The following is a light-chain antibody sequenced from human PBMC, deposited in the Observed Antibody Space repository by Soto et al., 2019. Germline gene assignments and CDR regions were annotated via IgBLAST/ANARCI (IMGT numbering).Light chain of an antibody. Sequence: QSVLTQPPSASGTPVQRVTISCSGSTSNIGSNTVNWYQQLPGTAPKLLIYSNNQRPSGVPDRFSGSKSGTSASLAISGLQSEDEADYYCAAWDDSRSGYVFGTGTKLTVL. CDR1: TSNIGSNT. CDR3: AAWDDSRSGYV. J-gene: IGLJ1*01. V-gene: IGLV1-44*01. CDR2: SNN.